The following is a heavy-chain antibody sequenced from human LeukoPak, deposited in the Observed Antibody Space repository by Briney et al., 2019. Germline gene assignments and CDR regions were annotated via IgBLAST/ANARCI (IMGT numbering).Heavy chain of an antibody. Sequence: SETLSLTCTVSGGSISSSSYYWGWIRQPPGKGLEWIGSIYYSGSTYYNPSHKSRVTISVDTSKNQFSLKLSSVTAADTAVYYCARQAGGTSGPFDYWGQGTLVTVSS. CDR2: IYYSGST. V-gene: IGHV4-39*01. D-gene: IGHD4-23*01. CDR3: ARQAGGTSGPFDY. CDR1: GGSISSSSYY. J-gene: IGHJ4*02.